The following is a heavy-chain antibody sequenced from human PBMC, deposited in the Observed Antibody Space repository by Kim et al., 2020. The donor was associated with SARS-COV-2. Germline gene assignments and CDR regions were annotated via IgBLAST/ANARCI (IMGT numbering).Heavy chain of an antibody. CDR3: AGVSYGSGSCSAVDY. J-gene: IGHJ4*02. Sequence: SVKVSCKASGGTFSSYAISWVRQAPGQGLEWMGGIISIFSTANNAQKFQGRVTITSDESTSTAYMELSSLRSEDTAGYYFAGVSYGSGSCSAVDYWGQGTLVTVSS. V-gene: IGHV1-69*13. CDR1: GGTFSSYA. CDR2: IISIFSTA. D-gene: IGHD3-10*01.